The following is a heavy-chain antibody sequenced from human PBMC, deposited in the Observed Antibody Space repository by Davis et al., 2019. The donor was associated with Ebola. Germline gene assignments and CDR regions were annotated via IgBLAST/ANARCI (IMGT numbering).Heavy chain of an antibody. D-gene: IGHD6-25*01. Sequence: KVSCQGSGYSFTTYWIAWVRQMPGKALEWMGIIYPGDSDTRYSPSFQGQVTFSADKSITTAYLQWSSLKASDTAMYHCARLYTSDFDYWGQGTLVTVSS. CDR1: GYSFTTYW. V-gene: IGHV5-51*01. CDR2: IYPGDSDT. J-gene: IGHJ4*02. CDR3: ARLYTSDFDY.